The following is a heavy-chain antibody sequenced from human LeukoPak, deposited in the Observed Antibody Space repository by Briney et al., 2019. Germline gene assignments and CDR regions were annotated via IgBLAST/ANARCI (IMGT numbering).Heavy chain of an antibody. CDR3: ARDLRLYDSSGYYYEHPWAFDI. J-gene: IGHJ3*02. CDR2: IYYSGST. CDR1: GGSFSGYY. Sequence: KPSETLSLTCAVYGGSFSGYYWRWIRQPPGKGLGWIGYIYYSGSTNYNPSLKSRVTISVDTSKNQFSLKLSSVTAADTAVYYCARDLRLYDSSGYYYEHPWAFDIWGQGTMVTVSS. V-gene: IGHV4-59*01. D-gene: IGHD3-22*01.